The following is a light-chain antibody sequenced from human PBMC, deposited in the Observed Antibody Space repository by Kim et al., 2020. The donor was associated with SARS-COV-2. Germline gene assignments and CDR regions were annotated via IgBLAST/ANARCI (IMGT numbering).Light chain of an antibody. V-gene: IGLV1-47*01. CDR2: RNN. CDR3: AAWDDSLSGYVV. Sequence: ELTQPPSASGTPGQRVTISCSGSSSNIGSKYVYWYQQLPGTAPKLLIYRNNQRPSGVPDRFSGSKSGTSASLAISGLRSEDEADYYCAAWDDSLSGYVVFGGGTQLTVL. J-gene: IGLJ2*01. CDR1: SSNIGSKY.